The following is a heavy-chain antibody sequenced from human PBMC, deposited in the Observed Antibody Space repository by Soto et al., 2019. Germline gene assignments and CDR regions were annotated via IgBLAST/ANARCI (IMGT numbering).Heavy chain of an antibody. CDR1: GFTFSSYS. D-gene: IGHD2-2*01. Sequence: PGGSLRLSCAASGFTFSSYSMNWVRQAPGKGLEWVSSISSSSSYIYYADSVKGRFTISRDNAKNSLYLQMNSLRAEDTAVYYCARDHSIVVVPAAQTPPYYYYGMDVWGQGTTVTVSS. CDR2: ISSSSSYI. V-gene: IGHV3-21*01. CDR3: ARDHSIVVVPAAQTPPYYYYGMDV. J-gene: IGHJ6*02.